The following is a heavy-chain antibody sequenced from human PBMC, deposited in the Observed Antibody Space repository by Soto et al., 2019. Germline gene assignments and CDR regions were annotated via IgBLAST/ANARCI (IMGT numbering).Heavy chain of an antibody. CDR3: ARDRGNGYNYYFDY. Sequence: SVKVSCKASGGTFSSYAISWVRQAPGQGLEWMGGIIPIFGTANYAQKFQGRVTITADESTSTAYVELSSLRSEDTAVYYCARDRGNGYNYYFDYWGQGTLVTAPQ. CDR2: IIPIFGTA. J-gene: IGHJ4*02. D-gene: IGHD5-12*01. V-gene: IGHV1-69*13. CDR1: GGTFSSYA.